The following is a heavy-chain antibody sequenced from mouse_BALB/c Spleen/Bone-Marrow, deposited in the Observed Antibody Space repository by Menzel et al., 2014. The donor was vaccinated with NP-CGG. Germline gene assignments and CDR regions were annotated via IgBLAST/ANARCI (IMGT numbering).Heavy chain of an antibody. J-gene: IGHJ2*01. Sequence: EVKLVESGGGLVQPGGSRKLSCAASGFTFGSFGMHWVRQAPEKGLEWVAYISSGSSTIYYADTVKGRFTISRDNPKNTLFLQMTSLRSEDTAMYYCATGTRDYWGQGTTLTVSS. CDR1: GFTFGSFG. D-gene: IGHD4-1*01. CDR3: ATGTRDY. V-gene: IGHV5-17*02. CDR2: ISSGSSTI.